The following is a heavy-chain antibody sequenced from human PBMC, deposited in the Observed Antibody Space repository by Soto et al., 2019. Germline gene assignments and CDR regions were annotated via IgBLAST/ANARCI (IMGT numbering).Heavy chain of an antibody. D-gene: IGHD6-6*01. J-gene: IGHJ6*02. CDR1: GYTFTSYG. V-gene: IGHV1-18*01. CDR3: ARVSDSSSSLPYYYYYGMDV. CDR2: ISAYNGNT. Sequence: ASVKVSYKASGYTFTSYGISWVRQAPEQGLEWMGWISAYNGNTNYAQKLQGRVTMTTDTSTSTAYMELRSLRSDDTAVYYCARVSDSSSSLPYYYYYGMDVWGQGTTVTVSS.